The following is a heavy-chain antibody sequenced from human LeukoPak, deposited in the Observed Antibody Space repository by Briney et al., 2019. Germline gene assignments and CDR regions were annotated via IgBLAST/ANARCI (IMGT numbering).Heavy chain of an antibody. J-gene: IGHJ5*02. V-gene: IGHV1-8*01. CDR2: MNPNSGNT. CDR1: GYTFTSYD. D-gene: IGHD2-15*01. Sequence: GASVKVSCKASGYTFTSYDINWVRQATGQGLEWMGWMNPNSGNTGYAQKFQGRVTMTRNTSISTAYMELSSLRSEDTALYYCARERYCGGGSCYSGGFAPWARGPLVTVS. CDR3: ARERYCGGGSCYSGGFAP.